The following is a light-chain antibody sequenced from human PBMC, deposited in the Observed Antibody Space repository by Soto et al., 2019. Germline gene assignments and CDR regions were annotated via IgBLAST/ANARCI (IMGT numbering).Light chain of an antibody. CDR3: SLYTSSSTYV. Sequence: QSVLTQPASVSGSPGQSITISCTGTSSDVGGYNYVSWYQQHPGKAPKLMIYDVSNRPSGVSNRFFGSKSGNTASLTISGLQAEDEADYYCSLYTSSSTYVFGTGTKVTVL. V-gene: IGLV2-14*01. J-gene: IGLJ1*01. CDR1: SSDVGGYNY. CDR2: DVS.